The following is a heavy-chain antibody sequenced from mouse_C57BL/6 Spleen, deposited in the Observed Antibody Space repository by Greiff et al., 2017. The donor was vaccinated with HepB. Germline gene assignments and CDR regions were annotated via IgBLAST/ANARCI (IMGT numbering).Heavy chain of an antibody. CDR1: GYSFTGYF. V-gene: IGHV1-20*01. D-gene: IGHD2-3*01. CDR3: AKCDGYGYFDY. Sequence: LVESGPELVKPGDSVKISCKASGYSFTGYFMNWVMQSHGKSLEWIGRINPYNGDTFYNQKFKGKATLTVDKSSSTAHMELRSLTSEDSAVYYCAKCDGYGYFDYWGQGTTLTVSS. J-gene: IGHJ2*01. CDR2: INPYNGDT.